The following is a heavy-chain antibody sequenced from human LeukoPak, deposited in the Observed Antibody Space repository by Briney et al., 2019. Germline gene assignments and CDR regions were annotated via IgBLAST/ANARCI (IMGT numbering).Heavy chain of an antibody. J-gene: IGHJ2*01. D-gene: IGHD3-9*01. Sequence: PSQTLSLTCTVSGGSISSGSYYWNWIRQPAGKGLEWIGHIYTSGSTNYNPSLKSRVTISVDTSKNQFSLKLSSVTAADTAVYYCARSLRGYDILTGYSSDWYFDLWGRGTLVTVSS. CDR3: ARSLRGYDILTGYSSDWYFDL. V-gene: IGHV4-61*09. CDR2: IYTSGST. CDR1: GGSISSGSYY.